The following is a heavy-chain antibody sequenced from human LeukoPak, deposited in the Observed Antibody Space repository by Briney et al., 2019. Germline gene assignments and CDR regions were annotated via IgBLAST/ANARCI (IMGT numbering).Heavy chain of an antibody. CDR2: IYYSGST. J-gene: IGHJ4*02. V-gene: IGHV4-39*01. Sequence: NPSETLSLTCTVSGGSISSSSYYWGWIRQPPGKGLEWIGSIYYSGSTYYNPSLKSRVTISVDTSKNQFSLKLSSVTAADTAVYYCARHGWAAAGRDYFDYWGQGTLVTVSS. CDR1: GGSISSSSYY. D-gene: IGHD6-13*01. CDR3: ARHGWAAAGRDYFDY.